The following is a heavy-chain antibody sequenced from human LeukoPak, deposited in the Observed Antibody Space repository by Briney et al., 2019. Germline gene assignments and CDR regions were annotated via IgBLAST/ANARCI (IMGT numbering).Heavy chain of an antibody. D-gene: IGHD3-3*01. CDR2: ISSSSSYI. Sequence: GGSLRLSCAASGFTFSSYSMNWVRQAPGKGLEWVSSISSSSSYIYYADSVKGRFTISRDNAKNSLYLQMNSLRAEDTAVYYCAREIYDFWSGECDYWRQGTLVTVSS. V-gene: IGHV3-21*01. CDR1: GFTFSSYS. J-gene: IGHJ4*02. CDR3: AREIYDFWSGECDY.